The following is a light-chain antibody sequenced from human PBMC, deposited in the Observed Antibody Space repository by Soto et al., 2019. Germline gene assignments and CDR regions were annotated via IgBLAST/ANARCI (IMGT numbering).Light chain of an antibody. J-gene: IGKJ5*01. Sequence: DIQMTHSPSSLSASVVDRFTITCLASQSISSYLNWYQQKPGKAPKLLIYAASSLQSGVPSRFSGSGFGTDFTLTISSLQPEDFATYYCQQSYSTPSITFGQGTRLEI. V-gene: IGKV1-39*01. CDR3: QQSYSTPSIT. CDR2: AAS. CDR1: QSISSY.